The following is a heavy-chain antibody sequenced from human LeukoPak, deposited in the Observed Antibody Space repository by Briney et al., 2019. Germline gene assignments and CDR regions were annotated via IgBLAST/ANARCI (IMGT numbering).Heavy chain of an antibody. J-gene: IGHJ5*02. D-gene: IGHD1-7*01. CDR1: GFTFSSYE. CDR2: ISRASESI. Sequence: GGSLRLSCAASGFTFSSYEMNWVRQAPGKGLEWVSIISRASESIFYADSVKGRFTISRGNAKNSLYLQMNGLRAEDTAAYYCMRGATDTTRWFDPWGQGTLVTVSS. V-gene: IGHV3-21*01. CDR3: MRGATDTTRWFDP.